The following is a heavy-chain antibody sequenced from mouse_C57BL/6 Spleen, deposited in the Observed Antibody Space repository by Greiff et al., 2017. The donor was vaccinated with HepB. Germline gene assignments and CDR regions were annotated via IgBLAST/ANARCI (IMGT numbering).Heavy chain of an antibody. V-gene: IGHV1-78*01. CDR2: IYPGSGST. CDR3: ASLEAAY. Sequence: VQLQQSDAELVKPGASVKISCKVSGYTFTDHTIHWMKQRPGQGLEWIGDIYPGSGSTNYNEKFKSKATLTVDTSSSTAYMQLSSLTSEDSAVYYCASLEAAYWGQGTLVTVSA. J-gene: IGHJ3*01. CDR1: GYTFTDHT.